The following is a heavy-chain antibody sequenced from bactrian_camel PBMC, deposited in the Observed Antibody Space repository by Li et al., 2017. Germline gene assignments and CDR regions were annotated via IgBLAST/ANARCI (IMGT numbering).Heavy chain of an antibody. Sequence: HVQLVESGGGAVQAGGSLTLSCAVSGPSYRNYTMGWFRQAPGKEREGVAAIDSDDTTSYADSVKGRFTISRDNAKNTLFLQLNSLKTGDAGMYYCAAKKWGQAWYGMDYWGKGTQVTVS. V-gene: IGHV3S55*01. CDR2: IDSDDTT. CDR1: GPSYRNYT. J-gene: IGHJ7*01. D-gene: IGHD1*01.